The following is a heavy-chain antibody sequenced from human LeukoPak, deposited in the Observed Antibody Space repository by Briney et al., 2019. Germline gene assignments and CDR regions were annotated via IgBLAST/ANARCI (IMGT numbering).Heavy chain of an antibody. J-gene: IGHJ3*02. CDR2: IYPGDSDT. D-gene: IGHD2-15*01. Sequence: KCGESLKISCKGSGYSFTSYWIGWVRQMPGKGLEWMGIIYPGDSDTRYSPSFQGQVTISADKSISTAYLQWSSLKASDTAMYYCARCRRAVAATYAAFDIWGQGTMVTVSS. CDR3: ARCRRAVAATYAAFDI. V-gene: IGHV5-51*01. CDR1: GYSFTSYW.